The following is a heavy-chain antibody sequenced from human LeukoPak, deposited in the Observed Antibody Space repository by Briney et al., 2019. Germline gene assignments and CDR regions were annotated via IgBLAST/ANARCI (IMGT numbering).Heavy chain of an antibody. J-gene: IGHJ3*02. CDR2: ISSSSSYI. CDR1: GFTFSSYS. V-gene: IGHV3-21*01. Sequence: GGSLRLSCAASGFTFSSYSMNWVRQAPGKGLEWVSSISSSSSYIYYADSVKGRFTISRDNAKNSLYLQMSSLRAEDTAVYYCARALPYDFWSGYYPTYDAFDIWGQGTMVTVSS. D-gene: IGHD3-3*01. CDR3: ARALPYDFWSGYYPTYDAFDI.